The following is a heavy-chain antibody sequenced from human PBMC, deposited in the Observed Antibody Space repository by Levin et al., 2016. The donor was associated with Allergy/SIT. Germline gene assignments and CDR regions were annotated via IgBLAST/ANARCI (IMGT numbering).Heavy chain of an antibody. CDR2: ISSSSSYI. J-gene: IGHJ6*02. V-gene: IGHV3-21*01. D-gene: IGHD3-3*01. Sequence: VRQAPGKGLEWVSSISSSSSYIYYADSVKGRFTISRDNAKNSLYLQMNSLRAEDTAVYYCARELAIFGVVSPYGMDVWGQGTTVTVSS. CDR3: ARELAIFGVVSPYGMDV.